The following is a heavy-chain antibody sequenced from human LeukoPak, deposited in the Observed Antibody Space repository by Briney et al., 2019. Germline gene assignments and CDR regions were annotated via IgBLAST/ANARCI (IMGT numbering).Heavy chain of an antibody. CDR2: MNPNSGNT. J-gene: IGHJ4*02. CDR3: ARGRRFNRFGELLYYFDY. Sequence: GASVKVSCKXSGYTFTSYDINWVRQATGQGLEWMGWMNPNSGNTGYAQKFQGRVTITRNTSISTAYMELSSLRSEDTAVYYCARGRRFNRFGELLYYFDYWGQGTLVTVSS. V-gene: IGHV1-8*03. CDR1: GYTFTSYD. D-gene: IGHD3-10*01.